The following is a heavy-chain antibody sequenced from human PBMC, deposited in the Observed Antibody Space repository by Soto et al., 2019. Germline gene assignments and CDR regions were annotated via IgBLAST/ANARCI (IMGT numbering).Heavy chain of an antibody. Sequence: GESLKISCKGSGYNFTNYWIGWVRQMPGKGLEWMGIIYPGDSDTRYSPSFQGQVTISADKSISTAYLQWSSLKASDTAIYYCARRGYGYGQYYYAMDVWGQGTTVTVSS. J-gene: IGHJ6*02. CDR3: ARRGYGYGQYYYAMDV. V-gene: IGHV5-51*01. CDR1: GYNFTNYW. CDR2: IYPGDSDT. D-gene: IGHD5-18*01.